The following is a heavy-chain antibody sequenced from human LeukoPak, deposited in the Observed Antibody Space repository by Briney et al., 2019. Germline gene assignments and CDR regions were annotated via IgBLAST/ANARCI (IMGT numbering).Heavy chain of an antibody. CDR1: GFTFSIYA. CDR2: MSGSGGST. J-gene: IGHJ4*02. V-gene: IGHV3-23*01. D-gene: IGHD3-3*01. CDR3: ATPWRGG. Sequence: GGSLRLSCAASGFTFSIYAMNWVRQAPGKGLEWGSGMSGSGGSTDYADSVKGRFTISRATSKNTLYLEMNSLRAEDTAVYYCATPWRGGWGQGTLVTVSS.